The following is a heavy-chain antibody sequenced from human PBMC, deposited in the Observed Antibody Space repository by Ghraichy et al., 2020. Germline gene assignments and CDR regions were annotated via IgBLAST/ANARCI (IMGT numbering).Heavy chain of an antibody. CDR1: GFTFSTYG. V-gene: IGHV3-48*01. Sequence: GGSLRLSCVVSGFTFSTYGMNWVRQAPGKGLEWVSYIRSSGSPEYYADSVKGRFTISRDNAKNSLYLQMSSLRVEDMALYYCARGDPRGGIDRWGHATLVTVSS. J-gene: IGHJ4*01. CDR2: IRSSGSPE. CDR3: ARGDPRGGIDR. D-gene: IGHD2-21*02.